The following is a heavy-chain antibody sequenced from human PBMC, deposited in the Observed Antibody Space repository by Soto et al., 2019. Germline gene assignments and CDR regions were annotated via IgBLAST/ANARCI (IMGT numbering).Heavy chain of an antibody. D-gene: IGHD6-19*01. Sequence: GASVKVSCKASGYTFTSYAMHWVRQAPGQRLEWMGWINAGNGNTKYSQKFQGRVTITRDTSASTAYMELSSLRSEDTAVYYCARVYAGVAGTDYWGQGTLVTVSS. J-gene: IGHJ4*02. CDR3: ARVYAGVAGTDY. CDR1: GYTFTSYA. V-gene: IGHV1-3*01. CDR2: INAGNGNT.